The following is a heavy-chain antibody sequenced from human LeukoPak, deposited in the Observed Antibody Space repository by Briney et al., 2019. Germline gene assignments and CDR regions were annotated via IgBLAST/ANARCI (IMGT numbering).Heavy chain of an antibody. Sequence: GGSLRLSCAASGFTFSTYSMNWVRQAPGKGLEWVSSISTSGDYIYYADSLKGRFTISRDNARNSLYLQMNTLRVADTAVYYCAREQDREASATIVGDYWGQGTLVTVSS. CDR3: AREQDREASATIVGDY. J-gene: IGHJ4*02. V-gene: IGHV3-21*01. D-gene: IGHD2-15*01. CDR2: ISTSGDYI. CDR1: GFTFSTYS.